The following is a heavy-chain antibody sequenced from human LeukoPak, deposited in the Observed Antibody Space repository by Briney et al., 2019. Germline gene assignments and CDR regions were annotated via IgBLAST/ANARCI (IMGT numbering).Heavy chain of an antibody. CDR1: GFTFSSYG. Sequence: GRSLRLSCAASGFTFSSYGMHWVRQAPGKGLEWVAVISYDGSNKYYADSVKGRFTISRDNSKNTLYLQMNSLRAEDTAVYYCAKETSSGWYDYFDYWGQGTLVTVSS. CDR2: ISYDGSNK. J-gene: IGHJ4*02. V-gene: IGHV3-30*18. D-gene: IGHD6-19*01. CDR3: AKETSSGWYDYFDY.